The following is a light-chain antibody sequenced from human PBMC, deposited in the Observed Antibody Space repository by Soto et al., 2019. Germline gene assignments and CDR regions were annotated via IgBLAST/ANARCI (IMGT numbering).Light chain of an antibody. CDR3: SSYTSSSTLVV. Sequence: QSALTQPASVSGSPGQSITISCTGTSSDVGGYNYVSWYQQYPGKAPKLMIYEVSNRPSGVSNRFSGSKSGNTASLPISGLQAEDEADYYCSSYTSSSTLVVFGGGTKLTVL. CDR1: SSDVGGYNY. J-gene: IGLJ2*01. CDR2: EVS. V-gene: IGLV2-14*01.